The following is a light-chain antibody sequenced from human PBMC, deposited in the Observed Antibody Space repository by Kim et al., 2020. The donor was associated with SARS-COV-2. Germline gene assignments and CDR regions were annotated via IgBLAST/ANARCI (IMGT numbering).Light chain of an antibody. CDR3: QQYGSPLT. CDR1: QSVSSSY. CDR2: GAS. J-gene: IGKJ4*01. Sequence: EIVLTQSPGTLSLSPGERATLSCRASQSVSSSYLAWYQQKPGQAPRLLIYGASSRATGIPDRFSGSGSGTDFTVTISRLEPEDFAVYYCQQYGSPLTFGGGTKVDIK. V-gene: IGKV3-20*01.